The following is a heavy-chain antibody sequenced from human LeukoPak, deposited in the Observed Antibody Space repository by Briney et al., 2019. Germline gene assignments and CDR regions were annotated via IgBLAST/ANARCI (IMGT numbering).Heavy chain of an antibody. CDR3: AKGVPGILYHGMDV. D-gene: IGHD2/OR15-2a*01. V-gene: IGHV3-23*01. CDR2: ISSSGGST. CDR1: GFTFSSFS. Sequence: QPWGSLRLSCAASGFTFSSFSMSWVRQAPGKGLDWVSAISSSGGSTYYADSVKGRFTISRDNSKNTLYLQMNSLRAEDTAVYYCAKGVPGILYHGMDVWGQGTTVIVSS. J-gene: IGHJ6*02.